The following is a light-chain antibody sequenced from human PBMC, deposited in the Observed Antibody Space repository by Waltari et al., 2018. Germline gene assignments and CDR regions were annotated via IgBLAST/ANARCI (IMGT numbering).Light chain of an antibody. Sequence: DIVMTQSPDSLAVSLGERATINCKSSPSVLYSSNYKNYLAWYQQKPGQPPKLLIYWASTRESGVPDRFSGSGSGTDFTLTISSLQAEDVAVYYCQQYYSTPPTFGQGTKVEIK. CDR3: QQYYSTPPT. J-gene: IGKJ1*01. CDR2: WAS. V-gene: IGKV4-1*01. CDR1: PSVLYSSNYKNY.